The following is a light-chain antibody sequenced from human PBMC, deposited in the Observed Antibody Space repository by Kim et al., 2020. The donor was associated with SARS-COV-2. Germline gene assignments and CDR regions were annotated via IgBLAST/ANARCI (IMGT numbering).Light chain of an antibody. V-gene: IGKV1-39*01. Sequence: DIQMTQSPSSLSASVGDRVTITCRSSQTISGSLNWYLQTPGKAPRLLIYDASNLQSGFPSRFTGSGSGTDFTLTISSLQPEDFATYYCQQSYTTPTFGGGTKLEI. CDR2: DAS. J-gene: IGKJ4*01. CDR1: QTISGS. CDR3: QQSYTTPT.